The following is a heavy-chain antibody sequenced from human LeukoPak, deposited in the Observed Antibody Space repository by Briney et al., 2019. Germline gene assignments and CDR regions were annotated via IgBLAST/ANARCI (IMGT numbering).Heavy chain of an antibody. CDR3: ARDRRRITIFGVVIQTHNWFDP. CDR1: GYTFTSYY. CDR2: INPSGGST. Sequence: ASVKVSCKAPGYTFTSYYMHWVRQAPGQGLEWMGIINPSGGSTSYAQKFQGRVTMTRDTSTSTVYMELSSLRSEDTAVYYCARDRRRITIFGVVIQTHNWFDPWGQGTLVTVSS. D-gene: IGHD3-3*01. V-gene: IGHV1-46*01. J-gene: IGHJ5*02.